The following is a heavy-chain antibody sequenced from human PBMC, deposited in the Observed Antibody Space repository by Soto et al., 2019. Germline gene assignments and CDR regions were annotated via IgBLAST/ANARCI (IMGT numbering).Heavy chain of an antibody. CDR3: AREVMGIAARLCWGYYFHY. Sequence: QVQLVQSGAEVKKPGSSVKVSCKASGGTFSSYTISWVRQAPGQGLEWMGRIIPILGIANYAQKFQGRVTITADKSTSTAYMELSSLRSEDTAVYYCAREVMGIAARLCWGYYFHYWGQGTLVTVSS. D-gene: IGHD6-6*01. J-gene: IGHJ4*02. CDR1: GGTFSSYT. V-gene: IGHV1-69*08. CDR2: IIPILGIA.